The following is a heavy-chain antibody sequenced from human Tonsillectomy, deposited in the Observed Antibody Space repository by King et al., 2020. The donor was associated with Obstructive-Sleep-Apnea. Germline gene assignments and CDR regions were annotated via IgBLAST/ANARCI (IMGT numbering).Heavy chain of an antibody. J-gene: IGHJ6*02. Sequence: VQLVESGGGLVKTGGSLRLSCAASGFTFSSYSMNWVRQAPGKGLEWVSSISSSGTYIYDADSVKGRFTISRDNAKNSLYLQMNSLRAEDTAVYYCARDEPFSIAAAGSHTGNTYYYYYGMDVWGQGTTVTVSS. CDR3: ARDEPFSIAAAGSHTGNTYYYYYGMDV. V-gene: IGHV3-21*01. CDR1: GFTFSSYS. D-gene: IGHD6-13*01. CDR2: ISSSGTYI.